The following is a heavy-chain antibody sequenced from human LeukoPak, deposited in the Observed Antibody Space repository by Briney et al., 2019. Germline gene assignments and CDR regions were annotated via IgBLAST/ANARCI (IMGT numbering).Heavy chain of an antibody. CDR1: GYTFTSYG. CDR3: ARSYCGGDCYSVGFDY. V-gene: IGHV1-18*01. Sequence: ASVKVSCKASGYTFTSYGISWVRQAPGQGLEWMGWISAYNGNTNYAQELQGRVTMTTDTSTSTAYMELRSLRSDDTAVYYCARSYCGGDCYSVGFDYWGQGTLVTASS. CDR2: ISAYNGNT. J-gene: IGHJ4*02. D-gene: IGHD2-21*02.